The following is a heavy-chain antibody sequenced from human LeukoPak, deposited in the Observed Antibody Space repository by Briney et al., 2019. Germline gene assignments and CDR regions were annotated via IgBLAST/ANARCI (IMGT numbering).Heavy chain of an antibody. J-gene: IGHJ4*02. D-gene: IGHD5-18*01. CDR3: AKGSGIQLWLLFGY. CDR1: GFTFSSYA. V-gene: IGHV3-23*01. Sequence: GGSLRLSCAGSGFTFSSYAVSWVRQAPGKGLEWVSTISYSGGTTYYADSVKGRFTISRDNSKNTLNLQMNSLRAEDTAVYYCAKGSGIQLWLLFGYWGQGTLVTVSS. CDR2: ISYSGGTT.